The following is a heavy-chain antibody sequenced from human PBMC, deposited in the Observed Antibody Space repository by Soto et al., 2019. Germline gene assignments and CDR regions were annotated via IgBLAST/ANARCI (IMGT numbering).Heavy chain of an antibody. CDR2: ISDDGTIT. CDR3: AAAVDYDFWSGTTRYGIDV. Sequence: PGGSLTLSCAVSGLTLSQYWMHWVRQPPGQGLVWVSRISDDGTITDYEDSVKGSFTVSRDNARNTHSLQMNSLRSEDTAVYFCAAAVDYDFWSGTTRYGIDVWGQGTTDTVSS. V-gene: IGHV3-74*01. D-gene: IGHD3-3*01. J-gene: IGHJ6*02. CDR1: GLTLSQYW.